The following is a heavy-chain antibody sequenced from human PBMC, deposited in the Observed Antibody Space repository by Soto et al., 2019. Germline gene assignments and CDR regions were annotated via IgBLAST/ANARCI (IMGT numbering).Heavy chain of an antibody. CDR2: ISYDGSNK. CDR1: GFTFSSYA. Sequence: QVQLVESGGGVVQPGRSLRLSCAASGFTFSSYAMHWVRQAPGKGLEWVAVISYDGSNKYYADSVKSRFTISRDNSKNTLYLQMNSLRAEDTAVYYCARDRCCSGGSCYQCGRNDWGQGTLVTVSS. D-gene: IGHD2-15*01. CDR3: ARDRCCSGGSCYQCGRND. J-gene: IGHJ4*02. V-gene: IGHV3-30-3*01.